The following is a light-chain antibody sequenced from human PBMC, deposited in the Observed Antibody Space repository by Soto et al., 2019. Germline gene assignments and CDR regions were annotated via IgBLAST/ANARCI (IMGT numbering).Light chain of an antibody. CDR3: SSYTSSSTSVV. Sequence: QSVLTQPASVSGSPEQSITISCTGTSSDVGGYNYVSWYQQHPGKAPKLMIYDVSNRPSGVSNRFSGSKSGNTASLTISGLQAEDEADYYCSSYTSSSTSVVFGGGTKLTVL. CDR2: DVS. CDR1: SSDVGGYNY. J-gene: IGLJ2*01. V-gene: IGLV2-14*01.